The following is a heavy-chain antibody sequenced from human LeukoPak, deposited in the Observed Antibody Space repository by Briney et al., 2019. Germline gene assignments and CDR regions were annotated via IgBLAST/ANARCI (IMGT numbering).Heavy chain of an antibody. V-gene: IGHV3-7*01. CDR2: IKQDGSEK. CDR3: ARDKVWDIVVVPAAINLYYYYYMDV. D-gene: IGHD2-2*01. J-gene: IGHJ6*03. CDR1: GFTFSSYW. Sequence: GGSLRLSCAASGFTFSSYWMSWVRQAPGKGLEWVANIKQDGSEKYYVDSVKGRFTISRDNAKNSLYLQMNSLRAEDTAVYYCARDKVWDIVVVPAAINLYYYYYMDVWRKGTTVTVSS.